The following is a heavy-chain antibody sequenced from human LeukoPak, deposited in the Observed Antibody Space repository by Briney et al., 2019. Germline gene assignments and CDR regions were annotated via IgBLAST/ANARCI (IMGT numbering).Heavy chain of an antibody. CDR3: ARAVAGIFVIDY. CDR1: GYTFTGYY. V-gene: IGHV1-2*06. Sequence: ASVKVSCKASGYTFTGYYMHWVRQAPGQGLEWMGRINPNSGGTNYAQKFQGRVTMTRDASISTAYVELSRLRSDDTAVYYCARAVAGIFVIDYWGQGTLVTVSS. CDR2: INPNSGGT. J-gene: IGHJ4*02. D-gene: IGHD6-19*01.